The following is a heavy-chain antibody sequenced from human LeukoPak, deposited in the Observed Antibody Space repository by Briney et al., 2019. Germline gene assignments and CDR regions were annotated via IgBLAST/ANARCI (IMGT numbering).Heavy chain of an antibody. CDR1: GGPISNYY. J-gene: IGHJ4*02. D-gene: IGHD5-24*01. Sequence: SETLSLTCTVSGGPISNYYWSWIRQPPGKGLEWVGYIYYSGSTNYNPSLRSRVTISVDTSKNQFSLKLSSVTAADTAVYYCARHKEGINGYNFFDYWGQGTLVTVSS. V-gene: IGHV4-59*08. CDR2: IYYSGST. CDR3: ARHKEGINGYNFFDY.